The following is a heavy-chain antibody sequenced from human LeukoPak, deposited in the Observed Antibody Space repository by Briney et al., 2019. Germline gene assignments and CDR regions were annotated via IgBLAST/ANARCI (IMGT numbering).Heavy chain of an antibody. Sequence: GGSLRLSCAASGFTFSSYAMHWVRQAPGKGLEYVSAISSNGGSTYYANSVKGRFTISRDNSKNTLYLQMGSLRAEDMAVYYRARDPDSSSWYDYWGQGTLVTVSS. J-gene: IGHJ4*02. CDR1: GFTFSSYA. CDR2: ISSNGGST. CDR3: ARDPDSSSWYDY. V-gene: IGHV3-64*01. D-gene: IGHD6-13*01.